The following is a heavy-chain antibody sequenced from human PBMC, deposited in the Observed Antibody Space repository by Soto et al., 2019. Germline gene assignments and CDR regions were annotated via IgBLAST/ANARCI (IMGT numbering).Heavy chain of an antibody. CDR1: GFTFSNHG. J-gene: IGHJ4*02. CDR2: IWSDGSRS. CDR3: ARDYEQLLDGGFVDY. D-gene: IGHD1-1*01. V-gene: IGHV3-33*01. Sequence: QVQLVESGGGVVQPGRSLRLSCAASGFTFSNHGFHWVRQAPGKGLEWVAVIWSDGSRSHYADSVKGRFTISRDNSKNTVDLQMNSLRVDDTAVYFGARDYEQLLDGGFVDYWGQGTLVTVSS.